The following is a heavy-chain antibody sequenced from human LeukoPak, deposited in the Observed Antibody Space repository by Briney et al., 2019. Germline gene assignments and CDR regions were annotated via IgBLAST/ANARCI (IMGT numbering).Heavy chain of an antibody. CDR2: IMYDGTNK. CDR3: AKDPAVAIY. V-gene: IGHV3-30*02. D-gene: IGHD6-19*01. Sequence: GGSLRLSCAASRFTFSSYGMHWVRQAPGKGPEWVAFIMYDGTNKYYADSVKGRFTISRDNSKNTLYLQMNSLRAEDTALYYCAKDPAVAIYWGQGTLVTVSS. CDR1: RFTFSSYG. J-gene: IGHJ4*02.